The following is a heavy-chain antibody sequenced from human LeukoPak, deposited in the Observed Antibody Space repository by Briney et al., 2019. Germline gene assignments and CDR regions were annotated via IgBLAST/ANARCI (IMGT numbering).Heavy chain of an antibody. D-gene: IGHD3-9*01. Sequence: PSETLSLTCAVSGYSISSGYYWGWIRQPPGKGLEWIGSIHHSGSTYYNPSLKSRVTISVDTSKNQFSLKLSSVTAADTAVYYCASARYDILTGYWFDPWGQGTLVTVSS. CDR2: IHHSGST. J-gene: IGHJ5*02. CDR3: ASARYDILTGYWFDP. V-gene: IGHV4-38-2*01. CDR1: GYSISSGYY.